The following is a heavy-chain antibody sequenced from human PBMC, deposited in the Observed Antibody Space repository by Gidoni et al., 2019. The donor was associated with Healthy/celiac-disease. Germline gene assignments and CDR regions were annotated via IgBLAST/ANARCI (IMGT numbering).Heavy chain of an antibody. V-gene: IGHV3-23*01. CDR1: GFTFSSYA. CDR2: ISGSGGST. Sequence: EVQLLESGGGLVQPGGSLRLSCAASGFTFSSYAMSWVRQAPGKGLEWVSAISGSGGSTYYADSVKGRFTISRDNSKNTLYLQMNSLRAEDTAVYYCAKDSAKYDFWSGPAGFDYWGQGTLVTVSS. CDR3: AKDSAKYDFWSGPAGFDY. D-gene: IGHD3-3*01. J-gene: IGHJ4*02.